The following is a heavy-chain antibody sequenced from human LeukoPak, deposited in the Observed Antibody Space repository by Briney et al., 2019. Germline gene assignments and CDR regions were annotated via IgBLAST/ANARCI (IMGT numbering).Heavy chain of an antibody. Sequence: GASVKVSCKASGYTFTGYYMHWVRQAPGQGLEWMGWINPNSGGTSYAQKFQGRVTMTRDTSISTAYMDLRRLRSDDTAVYYCARGVTARGFYYYMDVWGKGTTVTISS. CDR3: ARGVTARGFYYYMDV. CDR2: INPNSGGT. D-gene: IGHD2-21*02. J-gene: IGHJ6*03. CDR1: GYTFTGYY. V-gene: IGHV1-2*02.